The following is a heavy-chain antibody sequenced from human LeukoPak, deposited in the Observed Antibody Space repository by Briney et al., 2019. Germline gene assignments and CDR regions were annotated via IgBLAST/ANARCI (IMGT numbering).Heavy chain of an antibody. J-gene: IGHJ4*02. Sequence: GASVKVSCKASGYTFTSYGISWVRQAPGQWLEWMGWISAYNGNTNYAQKLQGRVTMTTDTSTSTAYMELRSLRSDDTAVYYCARGAYYYDSSGYYQVLKDIDYWGQGTLVTVSS. D-gene: IGHD3-22*01. CDR2: ISAYNGNT. V-gene: IGHV1-18*01. CDR3: ARGAYYYDSSGYYQVLKDIDY. CDR1: GYTFTSYG.